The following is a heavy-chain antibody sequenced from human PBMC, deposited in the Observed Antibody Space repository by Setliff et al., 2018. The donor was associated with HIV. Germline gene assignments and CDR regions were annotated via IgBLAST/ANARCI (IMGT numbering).Heavy chain of an antibody. J-gene: IGHJ6*03. Sequence: PSETLSLTCVVYGESFSGYYWSWIRQPPGKGLEWIGEINHSGSTNYNPSLKSRVTISLDTSKNQFSLKLSSVTAADTAVYYCARESPHGGDYILTTYYMDVWGKGTTVTAP. CDR3: ARESPHGGDYILTTYYMDV. D-gene: IGHD4-17*01. CDR1: GESFSGYY. V-gene: IGHV4-34*01. CDR2: INHSGST.